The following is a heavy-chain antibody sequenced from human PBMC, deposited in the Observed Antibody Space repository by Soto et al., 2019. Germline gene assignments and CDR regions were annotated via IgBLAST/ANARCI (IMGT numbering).Heavy chain of an antibody. J-gene: IGHJ4*02. CDR3: ARVVDTAMDYYYFDY. D-gene: IGHD5-18*01. Sequence: QVQLVQSGAEVKKPGSSVKVSCKASGGTFSSYAISWVRQAPGQGLEWMGGIIPIFGTANYAQKFQGRVTITADEYKSTAYMELSSLSSEDTAVYYCARVVDTAMDYYYFDYWGQGTLVTVSS. CDR1: GGTFSSYA. CDR2: IIPIFGTA. V-gene: IGHV1-69*01.